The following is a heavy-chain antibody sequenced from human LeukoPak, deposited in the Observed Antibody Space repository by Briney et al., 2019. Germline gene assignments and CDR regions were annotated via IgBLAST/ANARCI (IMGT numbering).Heavy chain of an antibody. D-gene: IGHD5-18*01. CDR3: ARVSGEVGYSYDVGAFDI. CDR1: GYTFTGYY. J-gene: IGHJ3*02. V-gene: IGHV1-69*13. CDR2: IIPIFGTA. Sequence: ASVKVSCKASGYTFTGYYMHWVRQAPGQGLEWMGGIIPIFGTANYAQKFQGRVTITADESTSTAYMELSSLRSEDTAVYYCARVSGEVGYSYDVGAFDIWGQGTMVTVSS.